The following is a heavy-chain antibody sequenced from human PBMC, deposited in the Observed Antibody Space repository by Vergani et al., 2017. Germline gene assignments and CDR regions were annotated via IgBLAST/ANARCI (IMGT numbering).Heavy chain of an antibody. V-gene: IGHV1-69*11. Sequence: QVQLVQSGAEVKKPGSSVKVSCRASGGKFSNYAINWVRQAPGQGLEWMGSIIPSLATTIYAQKFQGRVTITADESTSTAYMELSSLKSEDTAVFYCARATCSGGSCYRGFEYWGQGSLITVSS. CDR3: ARATCSGGSCYRGFEY. CDR2: IIPSLATT. D-gene: IGHD2-15*01. J-gene: IGHJ4*02. CDR1: GGKFSNYA.